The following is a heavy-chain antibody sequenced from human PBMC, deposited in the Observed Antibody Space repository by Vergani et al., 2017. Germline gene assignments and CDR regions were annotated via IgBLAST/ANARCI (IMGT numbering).Heavy chain of an antibody. Sequence: QLQLQESGPGLVKPSETLSLTCTVSGGSISSSSYYWGWIRQPPGKGLEWIGSIYYSGSTYYNPSLKSRVTISVDTSKNQFSLKLSSVTAADTAVYYCAREDSSGYYLGFDPGGQGTLVTVSS. V-gene: IGHV4-39*07. D-gene: IGHD3-22*01. CDR2: IYYSGST. J-gene: IGHJ5*02. CDR3: AREDSSGYYLGFDP. CDR1: GGSISSSSYY.